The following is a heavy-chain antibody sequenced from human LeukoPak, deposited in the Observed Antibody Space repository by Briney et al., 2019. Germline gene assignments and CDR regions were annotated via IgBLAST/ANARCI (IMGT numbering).Heavy chain of an antibody. Sequence: AGGSLRPSCAASGFTFSNYEMNWIRQAPGKGLEWISYISNSGNTKYYADSVKGRFTISRDNANNSLYLQMNSLRAEDTAVYYCVGHSDYWGQGTLVTVSS. V-gene: IGHV3-48*03. J-gene: IGHJ4*02. D-gene: IGHD3-16*01. CDR2: ISNSGNTK. CDR3: VGHSDY. CDR1: GFTFSNYE.